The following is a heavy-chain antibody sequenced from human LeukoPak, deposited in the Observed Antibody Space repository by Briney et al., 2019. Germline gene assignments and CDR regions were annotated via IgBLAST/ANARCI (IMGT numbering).Heavy chain of an antibody. CDR3: ATGLVRRGYYYYYMDV. CDR1: GYTFTDYY. Sequence: ASVKVSCKASGYTFTDYYVHWVQQAPGKGLERMGLVDPEDGETIYAEKFQGRVTITADTSTDTAYMELSSLRSEDTAVYYCATGLVRRGYYYYYMDVWGKGTTVTVSS. CDR2: VDPEDGET. V-gene: IGHV1-69-2*01. J-gene: IGHJ6*03. D-gene: IGHD6-13*01.